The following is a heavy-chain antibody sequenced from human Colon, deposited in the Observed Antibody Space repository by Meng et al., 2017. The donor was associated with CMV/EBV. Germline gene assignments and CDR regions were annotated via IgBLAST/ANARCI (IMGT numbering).Heavy chain of an antibody. Sequence: GGSLRLSCAASGFTFSFYAMGWVRQAPGKGLEWVASMTGSGYRTYYADSVKGRFTISRDTSNNTLHLQMNSLRAEDTAVYYCAKYMVVVGAALDSWGQGTLVTVSS. CDR2: MTGSGYRT. D-gene: IGHD2-15*01. CDR1: GFTFSFYA. J-gene: IGHJ4*02. V-gene: IGHV3-23*01. CDR3: AKYMVVVGAALDS.